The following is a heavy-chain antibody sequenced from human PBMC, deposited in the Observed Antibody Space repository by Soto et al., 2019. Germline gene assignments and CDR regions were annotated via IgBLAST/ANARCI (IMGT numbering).Heavy chain of an antibody. CDR1: GYSFTSHV. Sequence: ASVKVSCKASGYSFTSHVIHWVRQAPGERLEWMGWIKPGTGGTKYLQKLQGRVTISRDTSANIVYMELSSLRSEDTAVYYCARGYYYDSSGYYLDHWGKGTLVTVSS. D-gene: IGHD3-22*01. V-gene: IGHV1-3*01. CDR2: IKPGTGGT. CDR3: ARGYYYDSSGYYLDH. J-gene: IGHJ4*02.